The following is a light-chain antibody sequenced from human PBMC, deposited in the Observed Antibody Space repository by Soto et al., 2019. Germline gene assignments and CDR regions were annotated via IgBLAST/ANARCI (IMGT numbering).Light chain of an antibody. J-gene: IGKJ4*01. Sequence: TQSPVTLSVSPGESVTLSCRANQSVGTDVAWYQQTPGQAPRLVVYAASTRATDVPASFSGSGSGTEFTLTISSLRSEDFVMYYCQQYNNWPPLTFGGGTRVDI. CDR2: AAS. V-gene: IGKV3-15*01. CDR1: QSVGTD. CDR3: QQYNNWPPLT.